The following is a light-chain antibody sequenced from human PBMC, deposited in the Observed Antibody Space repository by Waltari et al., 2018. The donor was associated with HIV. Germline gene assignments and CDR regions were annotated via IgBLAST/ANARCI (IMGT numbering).Light chain of an antibody. CDR1: SSNIGSNT. CDR3: AAWDDSLMWV. V-gene: IGLV1-44*01. Sequence: QSVLTQPPSASGTPGQRVTISCSGSSSNIGSNTVNWYQQLPGTSPKLLIYYNNQRPSGVPDRFSGSKSGTSASLAISGLQSEDEADYYCAAWDDSLMWVFGGGTRLTVL. CDR2: YNN. J-gene: IGLJ3*02.